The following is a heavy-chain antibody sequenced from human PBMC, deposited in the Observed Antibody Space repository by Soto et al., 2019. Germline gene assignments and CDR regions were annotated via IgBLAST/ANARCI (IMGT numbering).Heavy chain of an antibody. J-gene: IGHJ4*02. Sequence: EVHLLESGGGLVQPGGSLRLSCAASGFTFSSYVMTWVRQAPGKGLEWVSAIDPRGGTTNYVDSVRGRFTISRDNSKNTLYLQMNSLRAEDAAVYYCAKGGYPGYCSGGSCPYYTDYWGQGTLVTVSS. CDR2: IDPRGGTT. CDR3: AKGGYPGYCSGGSCPYYTDY. V-gene: IGHV3-23*01. D-gene: IGHD2-15*01. CDR1: GFTFSSYV.